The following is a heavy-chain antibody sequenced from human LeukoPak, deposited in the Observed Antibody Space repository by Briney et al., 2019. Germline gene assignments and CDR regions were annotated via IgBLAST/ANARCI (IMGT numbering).Heavy chain of an antibody. J-gene: IGHJ5*02. CDR1: GGTFSSYA. CDR2: IIPILGTA. Sequence: GASVKVSCKASGGTFSSYAISWVRQAPGQGLEWMGRIIPILGTANYAQKFQGRVTITADKSTSTAYMELSSLRSEDTAVYYCARDGPTTVVTNWFDPWGQGTLVTVSS. CDR3: ARDGPTTVVTNWFDP. V-gene: IGHV1-69*04. D-gene: IGHD4-23*01.